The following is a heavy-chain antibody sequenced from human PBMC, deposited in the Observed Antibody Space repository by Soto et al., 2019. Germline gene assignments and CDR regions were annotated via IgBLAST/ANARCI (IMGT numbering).Heavy chain of an antibody. CDR1: GYTFTGYY. CDR3: ARGGIVVVPAPHLFDY. J-gene: IGHJ4*02. CDR2: INPNSGGT. V-gene: IGHV1-2*04. Sequence: ASVKVSCKASGYTFTGYYMHWVRQAPGQGLEWMGWINPNSGGTNYAQKFQGWVTMTRDTSVSTAYMELSRLRSDDTAVYYCARGGIVVVPAPHLFDYWGQGTLVTVSS. D-gene: IGHD2-2*01.